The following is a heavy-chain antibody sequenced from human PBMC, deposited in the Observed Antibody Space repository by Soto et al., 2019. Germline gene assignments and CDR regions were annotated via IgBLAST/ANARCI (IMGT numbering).Heavy chain of an antibody. CDR2: INPKTAAT. J-gene: IGHJ6*02. CDR3: ARIKWGMNYYNGMDV. D-gene: IGHD1-26*01. Sequence: QVQLVQSGAEVKKSGASVKVSCKPSGYSFSDYFIQWVRQAPGQGLEWVAWINPKTAATNYAKKFQGRVSLTWDTSSTTAYMELTRLRPDDTAVYYCARIKWGMNYYNGMDVWGHGTTVMVSS. CDR1: GYSFSDYF. V-gene: IGHV1-2*02.